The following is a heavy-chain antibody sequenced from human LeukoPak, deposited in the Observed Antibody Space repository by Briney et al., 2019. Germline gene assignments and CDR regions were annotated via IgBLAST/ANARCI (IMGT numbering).Heavy chain of an antibody. J-gene: IGHJ4*02. CDR3: ARESDDSSGYYIDY. CDR1: GFSFGNYE. CDR2: ISASGSTI. V-gene: IGHV3-48*03. Sequence: GGSLRLSCAASGFSFGNYEMNWVRQAPGKGLEWVSYISASGSTIYYADSVKGRFTVARDNAKESLYLQMDSLRAEDTAVYYCARESDDSSGYYIDYWGQGTLVTVSS. D-gene: IGHD3-22*01.